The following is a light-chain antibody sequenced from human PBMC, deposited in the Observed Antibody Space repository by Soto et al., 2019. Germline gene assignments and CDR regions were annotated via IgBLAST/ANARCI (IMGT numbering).Light chain of an antibody. CDR3: QQLNSYPLT. CDR2: AAS. V-gene: IGKV1-9*01. CDR1: QSLSSH. J-gene: IGKJ4*01. Sequence: EIRMTQSPSYLSACVGDRVNIXCRASQSLSSHFTWSQQKPGKAPKLLIYAASSLQGGGPSRFSGSGSVTDFTRTISSRQHEDFATYYGQQLNSYPLTFGGGTKVDIK.